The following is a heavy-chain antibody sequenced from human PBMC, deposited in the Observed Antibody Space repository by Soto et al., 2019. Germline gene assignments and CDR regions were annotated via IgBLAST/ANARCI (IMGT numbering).Heavy chain of an antibody. CDR2: IYYSGST. V-gene: IGHV4-31*03. CDR1: RGSISSGGYY. J-gene: IGHJ4*02. Sequence: SETLSLTCTVPRGSISSGGYYWSWIRQHPGKGLEWIGYIYYSGSTYYNPSLKSRVTISVDTSKNQFPLKLSSVTAADTAVYYCARTPYGSGTSFDYWGQGTLVTVSS. CDR3: ARTPYGSGTSFDY. D-gene: IGHD3-10*01.